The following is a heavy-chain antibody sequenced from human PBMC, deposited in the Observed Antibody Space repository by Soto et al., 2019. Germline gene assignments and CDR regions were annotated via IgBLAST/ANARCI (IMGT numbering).Heavy chain of an antibody. D-gene: IGHD1-20*01. V-gene: IGHV3-23*01. CDR3: AKDPAKYNASYWFES. Sequence: EVQLLESGGGLVQPGGSLRLSCVGSNYPFSTFSMSWVRQAPGRGLEWVAALGRSGSGGAIYHADSVRGRFTISRDDARNTLYLQMNSLGPEDTAVYYCAKDPAKYNASYWFESWGQGTVVTVSS. CDR2: RSGSGGAI. J-gene: IGHJ5*01. CDR1: NYPFSTFS.